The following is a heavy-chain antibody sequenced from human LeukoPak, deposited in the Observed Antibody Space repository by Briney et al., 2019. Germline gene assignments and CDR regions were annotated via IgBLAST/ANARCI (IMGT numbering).Heavy chain of an antibody. Sequence: SETLSLTCTVSGGSISSGDCYWSWIRQPPGKGLEWIGYIYYSGSTYYNPSLKSRVTISVDTSKNQFSLKLSSVTAADTAVYYCARRARIYGVGATHYYYGMDVWGQGTTVTVSS. J-gene: IGHJ6*02. CDR1: GGSISSGDCY. CDR2: IYYSGST. D-gene: IGHD1-26*01. CDR3: ARRARIYGVGATHYYYGMDV. V-gene: IGHV4-30-4*01.